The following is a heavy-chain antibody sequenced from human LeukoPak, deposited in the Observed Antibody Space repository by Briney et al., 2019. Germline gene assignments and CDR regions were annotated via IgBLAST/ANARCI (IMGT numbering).Heavy chain of an antibody. D-gene: IGHD1-26*01. Sequence: QPGGSLRLSCAASGFIVSSNYMTWVRQAPGKGLEWVSVIYSGGSTYYADSVKGRFTISRDTPKNTLYLQMNSLRADDTAVYYCARDVGFIVGATPGAFDIWGQRTMVTVTS. CDR1: GFIVSSNY. V-gene: IGHV3-66*01. CDR2: IYSGGST. CDR3: ARDVGFIVGATPGAFDI. J-gene: IGHJ3*02.